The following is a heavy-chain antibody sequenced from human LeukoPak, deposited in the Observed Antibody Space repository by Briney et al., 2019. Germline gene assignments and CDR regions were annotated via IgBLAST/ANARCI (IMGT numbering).Heavy chain of an antibody. V-gene: IGHV3-74*01. CDR3: ARRGSEWNSYFYPMDV. CDR1: GFTFNNYW. Sequence: GGSLRLSCAASGFTFNNYWIHWVRQVPGKGLVWVSRINNDGSSASYVDSVKGRFTISRDNAKNTLFLQMNNVRAEDAAIYFCARRGSEWNSYFYPMDVWGQGTTVTVSS. D-gene: IGHD3-3*01. CDR2: INNDGSSA. J-gene: IGHJ6*02.